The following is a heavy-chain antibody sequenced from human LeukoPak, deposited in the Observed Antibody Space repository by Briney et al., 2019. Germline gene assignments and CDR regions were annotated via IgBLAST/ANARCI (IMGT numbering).Heavy chain of an antibody. V-gene: IGHV4-59*12. D-gene: IGHD3-10*01. CDR2: IYYSGST. CDR1: GGSISSYY. CDR3: ARDVAYYGSGYSF. J-gene: IGHJ4*02. Sequence: SGTLSLTCTVSGGSISSYYWSWIRQPPGKGLEWIGYIYYSGSTNYNPSLKSRVTISLDTSRNQFSLKMNSLTAADTAVYYCARDVAYYGSGYSFWGQGTRVTVSS.